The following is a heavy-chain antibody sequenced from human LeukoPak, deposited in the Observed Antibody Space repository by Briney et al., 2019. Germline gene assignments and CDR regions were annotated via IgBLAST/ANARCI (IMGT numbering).Heavy chain of an antibody. D-gene: IGHD3-3*01. CDR1: GFTFSSYG. J-gene: IGHJ4*02. CDR3: SYSTLSAFDY. Sequence: PGGSLRLSCAASGFTFSSYGMHWVRQAPGKGLEWVAFIRYDGSNKYYADSVKGRFTISRDNSKNTLYLQMNSLRAEDTAVYYCSYSTLSAFDYWGQGTLVTVSS. V-gene: IGHV3-30*02. CDR2: IRYDGSNK.